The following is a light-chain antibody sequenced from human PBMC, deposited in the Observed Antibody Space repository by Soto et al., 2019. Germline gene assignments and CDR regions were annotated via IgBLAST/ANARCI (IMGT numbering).Light chain of an antibody. Sequence: QSVLTQPASVSGSPGQSITISCTGTSSDVGGYNYVSWYQQHPGKAPKLMIYDVSNRPSGVSNRFSGSKSGNTASLTISRLQAEDEADYYCSSYTSSRPHVFGTGTKVTVL. J-gene: IGLJ1*01. CDR2: DVS. V-gene: IGLV2-14*01. CDR3: SSYTSSRPHV. CDR1: SSDVGGYNY.